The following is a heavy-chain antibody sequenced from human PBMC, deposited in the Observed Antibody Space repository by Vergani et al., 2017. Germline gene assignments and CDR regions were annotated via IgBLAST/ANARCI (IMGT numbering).Heavy chain of an antibody. J-gene: IGHJ5*02. D-gene: IGHD6-13*01. Sequence: QVQLQESGPGLVKPSQTLSLTCTVSGGSISSGGYYWSWIRQHPGKGLEWIGYIYYSGSTYYNPSLKSRVTISVDTSKNQFSLKLSSVNAADTAVYYWAREGIAAAGTGFDPWGQGTLVTVSS. CDR2: IYYSGST. V-gene: IGHV4-31*03. CDR1: GGSISSGGYY. CDR3: AREGIAAAGTGFDP.